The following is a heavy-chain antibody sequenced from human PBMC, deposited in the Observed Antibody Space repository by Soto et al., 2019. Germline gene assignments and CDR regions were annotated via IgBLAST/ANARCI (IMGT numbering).Heavy chain of an antibody. D-gene: IGHD3-10*01. J-gene: IGHJ4*02. V-gene: IGHV3-48*03. Sequence: GGSLRLSCAASGFTFSSYEMNWVRQAPGKGLEWVSYISSSGSTIYYADSVKGRFTISRDNAKNSLYLQMNSLRAEDTAVYYCAIWLVRGVSFDYWGQGTLVTAPQ. CDR2: ISSSGSTI. CDR1: GFTFSSYE. CDR3: AIWLVRGVSFDY.